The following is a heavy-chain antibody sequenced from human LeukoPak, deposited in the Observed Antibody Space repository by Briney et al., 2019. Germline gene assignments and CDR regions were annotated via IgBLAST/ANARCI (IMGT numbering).Heavy chain of an antibody. J-gene: IGHJ4*02. D-gene: IGHD3-10*01. Sequence: GGSLRLSCAASGFTFSSYDMHWVRQAPGKGLDWVAFMWYDGSNKHYIDSVKGRFTISRDNSKNTLYLQMNSLRAEDTAVYYCARVSLRGGFDYWGQGTLVTVSS. CDR1: GFTFSSYD. CDR3: ARVSLRGGFDY. CDR2: MWYDGSNK. V-gene: IGHV3-33*01.